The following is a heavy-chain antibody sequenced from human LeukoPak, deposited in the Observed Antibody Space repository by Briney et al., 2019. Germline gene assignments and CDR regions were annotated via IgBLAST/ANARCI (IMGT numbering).Heavy chain of an antibody. CDR2: ISGSGGST. CDR3: AKDRMNVVGTYYFDY. V-gene: IGHV3-23*01. D-gene: IGHD1-26*01. Sequence: GGSLRLSCAASGFTFSSYAMSWVRQAPGKGLEWVSAISGSGGSTYYADSVKGRFTIYRDNSKNTLYLQMNSLRAEDTAVYYCAKDRMNVVGTYYFDYWGQGTLVTVSS. J-gene: IGHJ4*02. CDR1: GFTFSSYA.